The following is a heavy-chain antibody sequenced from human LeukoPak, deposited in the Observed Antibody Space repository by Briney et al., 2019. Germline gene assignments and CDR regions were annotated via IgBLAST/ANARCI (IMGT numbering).Heavy chain of an antibody. D-gene: IGHD3-10*01. J-gene: IGHJ3*02. Sequence: ASVKVSCKASGGTFSSYAISWVRQAHGQGLEWMGCFDPEDGETIYAQKFQGRVTITTDESTSTAYMELSSLRSEDTAVYYCARDRGLWFGEAFDIWGQGTMVTVSS. CDR3: ARDRGLWFGEAFDI. CDR2: FDPEDGET. CDR1: GGTFSSYA. V-gene: IGHV1-69*05.